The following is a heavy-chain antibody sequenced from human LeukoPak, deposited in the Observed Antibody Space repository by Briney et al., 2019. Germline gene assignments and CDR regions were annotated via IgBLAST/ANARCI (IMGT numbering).Heavy chain of an antibody. CDR3: ARDQRDYYDSSGYYPLGY. J-gene: IGHJ4*02. D-gene: IGHD3-22*01. CDR1: GGSISSYY. V-gene: IGHV4-59*01. Sequence: PSETLSLTCTVSGGSISSYYWSWIRQPPGEGLEWIGYIYYSGSTNYNPSLKSRVTISVDTSKNQFSLKLSSVTAADTAVYYCARDQRDYYDSSGYYPLGYWGQGTLVTVSS. CDR2: IYYSGST.